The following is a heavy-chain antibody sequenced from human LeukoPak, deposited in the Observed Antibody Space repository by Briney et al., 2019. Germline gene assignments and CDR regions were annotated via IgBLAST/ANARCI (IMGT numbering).Heavy chain of an antibody. J-gene: IGHJ4*02. CDR3: ARENIVVVPAAHEYYFDY. CDR1: GYTFTSYY. V-gene: IGHV1-46*01. D-gene: IGHD2-2*01. CDR2: INPSGGST. Sequence: GASVKVSCKASGYTFTSYYMHWVRQAPGQGLEWMGIINPSGGSTSYAQKFQGRVTMTRDTSTSTVYMKLSSLRSEDTAVYYCARENIVVVPAAHEYYFDYWGQGTLVTVSS.